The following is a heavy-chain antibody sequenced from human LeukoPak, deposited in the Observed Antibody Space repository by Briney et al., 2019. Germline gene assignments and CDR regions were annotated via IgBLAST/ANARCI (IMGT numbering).Heavy chain of an antibody. D-gene: IGHD2-2*01. CDR2: LSGSGGSA. Sequence: PGGSLRLSCAASGFTFSRNAMSWVRQAPGKGLEWVSPLSGSGGSAYYADSVKGRFTISRDNSKNTVYLQMNSLRAEDTAVYYCAKDPYGTRYFDYWGQGTLVTVSS. V-gene: IGHV3-23*01. J-gene: IGHJ4*02. CDR3: AKDPYGTRYFDY. CDR1: GFTFSRNA.